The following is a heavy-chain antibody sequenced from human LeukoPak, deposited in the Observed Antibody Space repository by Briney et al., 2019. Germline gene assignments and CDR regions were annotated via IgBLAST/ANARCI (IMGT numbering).Heavy chain of an antibody. V-gene: IGHV4-34*01. CDR3: ARAQGTVAIDY. CDR2: IDHSGST. CDR1: GETFSGYY. J-gene: IGHJ4*02. D-gene: IGHD5-12*01. Sequence: SETLSLTCAVYGETFSGYYWTWIRHPPGKGLEWIGEIDHSGSTNYNPSLKSRVIISVDTSKNQFSLKVTSLSAADTAVYYCARAQGTVAIDYWGQGTLVTVSS.